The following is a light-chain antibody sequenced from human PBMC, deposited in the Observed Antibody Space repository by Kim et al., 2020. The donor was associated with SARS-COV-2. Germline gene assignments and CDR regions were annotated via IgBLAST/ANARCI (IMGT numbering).Light chain of an antibody. CDR3: SSYTSSSTYV. Sequence: QSVVTQPASVSGSPGQSTTISCTGTSSDVGGYNYVSWYQQHPGKAPKLMIYDVSKRPSGVSNRFSGSKSGNTASLTISGLQAEDEADYYCSSYTSSSTYVFGTGTKVTVL. J-gene: IGLJ1*01. CDR2: DVS. V-gene: IGLV2-14*01. CDR1: SSDVGGYNY.